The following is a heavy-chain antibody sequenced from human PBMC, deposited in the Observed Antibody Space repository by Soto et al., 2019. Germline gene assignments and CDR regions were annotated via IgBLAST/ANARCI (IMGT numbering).Heavy chain of an antibody. CDR1: GYPFTSYG. J-gene: IGHJ5*02. Sequence: GSVKVSFKASGYPFTSYGVSWVRQAPGQGLEWMGWISAYNGNTNYAQKLQGRVTMTTDTCTSTAYMELRSLRSDDTAVYYCARISSFWSGKNWFDPWGQGTMVTVSS. CDR3: ARISSFWSGKNWFDP. D-gene: IGHD3-3*01. CDR2: ISAYNGNT. V-gene: IGHV1-18*04.